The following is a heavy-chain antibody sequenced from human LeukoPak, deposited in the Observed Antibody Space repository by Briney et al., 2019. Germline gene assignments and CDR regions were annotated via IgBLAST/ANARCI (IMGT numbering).Heavy chain of an antibody. J-gene: IGHJ4*02. CDR3: LKDFGRNLGGPGY. D-gene: IGHD3-10*01. CDR2: IGGDGGGGT. V-gene: IGHV3-23*01. Sequence: PGGSLRLSCAASGFTFSTYTMAWVRQAPGGGPEWVSGIGGDGGGGTFYADSVRGRFAISRDNSKSTLYLQMNSLRVGDTAVYYCLKDFGRNLGGPGYWGRGTLVTVSP. CDR1: GFTFSTYT.